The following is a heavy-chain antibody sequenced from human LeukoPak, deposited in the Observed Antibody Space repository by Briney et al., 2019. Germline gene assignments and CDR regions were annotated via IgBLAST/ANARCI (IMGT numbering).Heavy chain of an antibody. CDR3: ARFLPAASYFDY. CDR1: GGSISSGGYY. CDR2: IYHSGST. J-gene: IGHJ4*02. D-gene: IGHD2-2*01. V-gene: IGHV4-61*08. Sequence: PSETLSLTCTVSGGSISSGGYYWSWIRQPPGKGLEWIGYIYHSGSTNYNPSLKSRVTISVDTSKNQFSLKLSSVTAADTAVYYCARFLPAASYFDYWGQGTLVTVSS.